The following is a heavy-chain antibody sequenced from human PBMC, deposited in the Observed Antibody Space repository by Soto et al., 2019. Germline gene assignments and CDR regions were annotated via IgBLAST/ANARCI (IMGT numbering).Heavy chain of an antibody. D-gene: IGHD3-3*01. CDR2: ISYDGSNK. Sequence: TGGSLRLSCAASGFTFSSYGMHWVRQAPGKGLEWVAVISYDGSNKYYADSVKGRFTISRDNSKNTLYLQMNSLRAEDTAVYYCAKGPYYDFWSGYYTERDYFDYWGQGTLVTVSS. CDR1: GFTFSSYG. J-gene: IGHJ4*02. CDR3: AKGPYYDFWSGYYTERDYFDY. V-gene: IGHV3-30*18.